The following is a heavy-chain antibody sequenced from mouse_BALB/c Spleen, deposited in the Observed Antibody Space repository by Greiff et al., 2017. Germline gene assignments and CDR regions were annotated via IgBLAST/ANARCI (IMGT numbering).Heavy chain of an antibody. J-gene: IGHJ4*01. CDR1: GYTFTSYW. CDR3: ARGEDY. V-gene: IGHV1-69*02. CDR2: IDPSDSET. Sequence: VKLQQPGAELVKPGAPVKLSCKASGYTFTSYWMNWVKQRPGRGLEWIGRIDPSDSETHYNQKFKDKATLTVDKSSSTAYIQLSSLTSEDSAVYYCARGEDYWGQGTSVTVSS.